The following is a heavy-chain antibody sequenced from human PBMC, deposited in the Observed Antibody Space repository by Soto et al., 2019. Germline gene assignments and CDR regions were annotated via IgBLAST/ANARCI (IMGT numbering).Heavy chain of an antibody. CDR1: GGSVSSGSYY. CDR3: ARAYYDFWSGYYQHFDY. Sequence: PSETLSLTCTVSGGSVSSGSYYWSWIRQPPGKGLEWIGYIYYSGSTNYNPSLKSRVTISVDTSKNQFSLKLSSVTAADTAVYYRARAYYDFWSGYYQHFDYWGQGTLVTVS. CDR2: IYYSGST. J-gene: IGHJ4*02. D-gene: IGHD3-3*01. V-gene: IGHV4-61*01.